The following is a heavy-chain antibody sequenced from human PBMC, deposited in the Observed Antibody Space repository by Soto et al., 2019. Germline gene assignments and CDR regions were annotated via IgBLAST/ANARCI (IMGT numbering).Heavy chain of an antibody. V-gene: IGHV1-2*02. CDR3: AREMATIGNYFDY. Sequence: ASVKVACKASGYTFTGYYMYWVRQAPGQGLEWVGWINPNSGGTNYAQKFLGRVTMTRDTSISTAYMELSRLRSDDTAVYYCAREMATIGNYFDYWGQGTLVTVSS. D-gene: IGHD5-12*01. CDR2: INPNSGGT. J-gene: IGHJ4*02. CDR1: GYTFTGYY.